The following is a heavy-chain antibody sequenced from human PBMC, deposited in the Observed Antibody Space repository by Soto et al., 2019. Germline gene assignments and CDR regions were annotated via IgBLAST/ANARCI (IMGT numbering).Heavy chain of an antibody. CDR2: IYYTGST. J-gene: IGHJ4*02. Sequence: SETLSLTCIVSGGSISSYYWSWIRQPPGKGLEWIGYIYYTGSTNYNPSLKSRVTISVDKSKNQFSLKLSSVTAADTAVYYCARDNGYSYGYTLDHWGQGTLVTVSS. CDR1: GGSISSYY. CDR3: ARDNGYSYGYTLDH. D-gene: IGHD5-18*01. V-gene: IGHV4-59*01.